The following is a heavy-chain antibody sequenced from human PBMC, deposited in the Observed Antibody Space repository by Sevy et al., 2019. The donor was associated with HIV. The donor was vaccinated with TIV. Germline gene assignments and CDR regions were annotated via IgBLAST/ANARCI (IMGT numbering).Heavy chain of an antibody. Sequence: ASVNVSCKASGYTFTSYAMNWVRQAPGQGLEWMGWINTNTGNQTYAKGSTGRFVFPLDTSVSTAYLQISSLKAEDTAVYYCARPFWRGHIRPYYYYGMDVWGQGTTVTVSS. J-gene: IGHJ6*02. D-gene: IGHD3-3*01. CDR2: INTNTGNQ. CDR3: ARPFWRGHIRPYYYYGMDV. CDR1: GYTFTSYA. V-gene: IGHV7-4-1*02.